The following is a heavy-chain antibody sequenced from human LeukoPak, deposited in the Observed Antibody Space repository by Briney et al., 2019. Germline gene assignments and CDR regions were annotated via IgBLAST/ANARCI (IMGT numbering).Heavy chain of an antibody. CDR2: MYYSGNI. J-gene: IGHJ4*02. CDR1: RGSISSCY. V-gene: IGHV4-59*01. Sequence: SETLSLPCTVSRGSISSCYWNWIRQPPGKGRKWIGYMYYSGNINYNPSLKSRVTISMDTSKGQFSLKLTSVTAADTAVYYCARDSGYCSGGSCPLKFWGQGTPVTVSS. D-gene: IGHD2-15*01. CDR3: ARDSGYCSGGSCPLKF.